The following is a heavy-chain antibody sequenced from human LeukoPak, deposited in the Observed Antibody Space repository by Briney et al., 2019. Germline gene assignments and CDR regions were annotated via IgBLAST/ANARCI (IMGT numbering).Heavy chain of an antibody. Sequence: GASVKVSCKASGYTFTSYYMHWVRQAPGQGLEWMGIINPSGGSTSYAQKFQGRVTMTRDTSTSTVYMELSSLRSEDPAVYYCARVILTGYYVGAFDIWGQGTMVTVSS. V-gene: IGHV1-46*01. CDR2: INPSGGST. D-gene: IGHD3-9*01. CDR1: GYTFTSYY. J-gene: IGHJ3*02. CDR3: ARVILTGYYVGAFDI.